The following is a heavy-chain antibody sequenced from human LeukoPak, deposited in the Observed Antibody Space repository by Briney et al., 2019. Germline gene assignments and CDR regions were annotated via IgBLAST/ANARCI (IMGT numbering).Heavy chain of an antibody. J-gene: IGHJ5*02. Sequence: SETLSLTCTVSGGSISSSSYYWGWIRQPPGKGLEWIGSIYYSGSTYYNPSLKSRVTISVDTSKNQFSLKLSSVTAADTAVYYCARNHIVVVPAAPPSWFDPWGQGTLVTVSS. D-gene: IGHD2-2*01. CDR1: GGSISSSSYY. CDR3: ARNHIVVVPAAPPSWFDP. V-gene: IGHV4-39*01. CDR2: IYYSGST.